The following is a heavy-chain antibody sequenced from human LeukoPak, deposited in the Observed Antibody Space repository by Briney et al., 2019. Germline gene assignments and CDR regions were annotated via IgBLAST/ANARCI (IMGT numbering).Heavy chain of an antibody. D-gene: IGHD3-22*01. Sequence: PSETLSLTCTVSGGSISSYYWHWIRQPPGKGLEWIGYIYYSGSTDYNPSLKSRVTISVDTSKNQFSLYLSSVTAADTAHYYCARSSYYYDSFDSWGLGTLVTVSS. J-gene: IGHJ4*02. V-gene: IGHV4-59*08. CDR1: GGSISSYY. CDR3: ARSSYYYDSFDS. CDR2: IYYSGST.